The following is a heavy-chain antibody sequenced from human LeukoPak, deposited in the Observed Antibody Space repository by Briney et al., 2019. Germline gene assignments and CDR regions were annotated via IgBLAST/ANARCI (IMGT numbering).Heavy chain of an antibody. J-gene: IGHJ4*02. V-gene: IGHV4-59*01. CDR3: AGGPAVTTNDY. CDR1: GASISSYY. Sequence: SETLSLTCTVSGASISSYYWTWIRQTPGKGLEWIGYIHYTGSNNYNPSLKSRVTISVDTSKGQFSLDLTSVTAADTAVYYCAGGPAVTTNDYWGQGTLVTVFS. CDR2: IHYTGSN. D-gene: IGHD4-17*01.